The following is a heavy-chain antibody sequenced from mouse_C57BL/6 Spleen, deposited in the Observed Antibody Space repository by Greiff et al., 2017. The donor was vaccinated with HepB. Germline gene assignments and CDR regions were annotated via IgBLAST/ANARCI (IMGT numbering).Heavy chain of an antibody. D-gene: IGHD1-1*01. V-gene: IGHV3-6*01. Sequence: EVQLVESGPGLVKPSQSLSLTCSVTGYSITSGYYWNWIRQFPGNKLEWMGYISYDGSNNYNPSLKNRISITRDTSKNQFFLKLNSVTTEDTATYYCARGGYYGSRYYFDYWGQGTTLTVSS. CDR2: ISYDGSN. CDR3: ARGGYYGSRYYFDY. CDR1: GYSITSGYY. J-gene: IGHJ2*01.